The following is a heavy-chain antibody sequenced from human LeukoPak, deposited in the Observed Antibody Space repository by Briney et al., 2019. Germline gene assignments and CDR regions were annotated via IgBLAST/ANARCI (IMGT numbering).Heavy chain of an antibody. CDR3: ARSTTDGGYCSSTSCSEGYDY. CDR1: GFTFSSYE. CDR2: ISSSGSTI. J-gene: IGHJ4*02. D-gene: IGHD2-2*01. V-gene: IGHV3-48*03. Sequence: SGGSLRLSCAASGFTFSSYEMNWVRQAPGKGLEWVSYISSSGSTIYYADSVKGRFTISRDNAKNSLYLQMNSLRAEDTAVYYCARSTTDGGYCSSTSCSEGYDYWGQGTLATVSS.